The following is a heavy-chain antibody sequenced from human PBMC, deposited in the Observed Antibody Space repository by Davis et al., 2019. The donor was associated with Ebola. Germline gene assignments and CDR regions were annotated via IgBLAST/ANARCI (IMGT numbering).Heavy chain of an antibody. CDR1: GGSIISSSSY. CDR2: IYYSGIT. Sequence: SETLSLTCTVSGGSIISSSSYWGWIRQPPRKGLEWIGSIYYSGITYYNPSLKSRVTISVDTSKNQFSLKLSSVTAADTAVYYCARTYDSSTFDYWGQGTLVTVSS. D-gene: IGHD3-22*01. J-gene: IGHJ4*02. V-gene: IGHV4-39*01. CDR3: ARTYDSSTFDY.